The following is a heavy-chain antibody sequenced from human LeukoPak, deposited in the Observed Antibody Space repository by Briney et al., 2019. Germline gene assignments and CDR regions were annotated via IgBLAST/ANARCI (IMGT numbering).Heavy chain of an antibody. CDR2: INPNSGGT. Sequence: ASVKVSCKTSGYTFTGYYMHWVRQAPGQGLEWMGWINPNSGGTNYAQKFQGRVTMTRDTSISTAYMELSRLRSDDRAVYYCARDLTGTTTRWGQGTLVTVSS. CDR3: ARDLTGTTTR. CDR1: GYTFTGYY. D-gene: IGHD1-7*01. J-gene: IGHJ4*02. V-gene: IGHV1-2*02.